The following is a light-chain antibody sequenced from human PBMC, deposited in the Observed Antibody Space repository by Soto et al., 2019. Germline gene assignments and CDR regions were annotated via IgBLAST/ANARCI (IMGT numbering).Light chain of an antibody. V-gene: IGKV1-39*01. J-gene: IGKJ4*01. CDR1: QSISSY. Sequence: DIPMTQSPSALSASVGGRVTITCRASQSISSYLNWYQQKPGKAPKLLIYAASSLQSGVPSRFSGSGSGTDFTLTISSLQPEDFATYYCQQSYSTPLTFGGGTKVDIK. CDR2: AAS. CDR3: QQSYSTPLT.